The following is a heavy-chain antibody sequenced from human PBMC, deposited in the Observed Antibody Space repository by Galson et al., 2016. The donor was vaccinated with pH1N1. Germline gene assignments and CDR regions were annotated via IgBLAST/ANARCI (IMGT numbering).Heavy chain of an antibody. CDR1: GFIFSNYN. V-gene: IGHV3-21*01. CDR2: ISGSGLHI. CDR3: ARAPYTTGWYPEFDY. D-gene: IGHD6-19*01. J-gene: IGHJ4*02. Sequence: LRLSCAASGFIFSNYNMNWVRQAPGKGLEWVASISGSGLHIYYADSLKGRFTISRDNAKNSLYLQMNNLRTEDTAVYYCARAPYTTGWYPEFDYWGQGTLVTVSS.